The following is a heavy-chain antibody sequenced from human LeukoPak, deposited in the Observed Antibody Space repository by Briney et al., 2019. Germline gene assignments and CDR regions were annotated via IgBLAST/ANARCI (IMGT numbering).Heavy chain of an antibody. D-gene: IGHD6-13*01. CDR3: ARGRYLTTGGGAAAGFLDY. Sequence: SETLSLTCAVSGGSISSSNWWSWIRQPPGKGLEWIGEINHSGSTNYNPSLKSRVTISVDTSQKQFSLRLSSVTAADTAVYYCARGRYLTTGGGAAAGFLDYWGQGTLVTVSS. CDR2: INHSGST. J-gene: IGHJ4*02. CDR1: GGSISSSNW. V-gene: IGHV4-4*02.